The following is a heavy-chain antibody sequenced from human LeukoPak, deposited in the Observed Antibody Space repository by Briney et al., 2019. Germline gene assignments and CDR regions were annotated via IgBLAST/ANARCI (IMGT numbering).Heavy chain of an antibody. D-gene: IGHD6-19*01. CDR1: GFTFSSYA. V-gene: IGHV3-23*01. J-gene: IGHJ6*02. CDR2: ISGSGGST. Sequence: PGGSLRLSCAASGFTFSSYAMSWVRQAPGKGLEWVSAISGSGGSTYYADSVKGRFTISRDNSNNTLYLQMNSRKTDDTAVYDCAKGRGYSSGWDAVNYYYGMDVWGQGTTVTVSS. CDR3: AKGRGYSSGWDAVNYYYGMDV.